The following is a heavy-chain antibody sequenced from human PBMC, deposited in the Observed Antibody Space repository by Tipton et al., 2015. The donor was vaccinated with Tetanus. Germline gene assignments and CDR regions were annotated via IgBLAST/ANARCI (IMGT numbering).Heavy chain of an antibody. V-gene: IGHV3-21*01. CDR2: ISSTSRYI. J-gene: IGHJ4*02. CDR3: VSGSALGN. Sequence: SLRLSCGVSGFTFSTTKMNWVRQGPGRGLEWVSSISSTSRYINYAASLEGRFTISRDNAKNSLSLQMNSLRTDDTAVYYCVSGSALGNWGQGTLVTVSS. CDR1: GFTFSTTK. D-gene: IGHD6-25*01.